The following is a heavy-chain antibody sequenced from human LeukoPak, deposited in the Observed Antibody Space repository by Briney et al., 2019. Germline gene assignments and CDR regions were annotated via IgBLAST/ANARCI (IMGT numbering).Heavy chain of an antibody. CDR1: GGSISSYY. D-gene: IGHD1-26*01. CDR2: IYTSGST. V-gene: IGHV4-4*07. Sequence: SETLSLTCTDSGGSISSYYWSWIRQPARKGLEWIGRIYTSGSTNYNPSLKSRVTMSVDTSKNQFSLKLSSVTAADTAVYYCARVGGLLTYRNWFDPWGQGTLVTVSS. CDR3: ARVGGLLTYRNWFDP. J-gene: IGHJ5*02.